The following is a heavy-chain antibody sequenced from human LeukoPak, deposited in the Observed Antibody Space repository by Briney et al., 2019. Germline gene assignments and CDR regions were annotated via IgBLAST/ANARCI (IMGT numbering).Heavy chain of an antibody. D-gene: IGHD4-17*01. CDR3: ARDEPTVTTGPPVGS. V-gene: IGHV3-74*01. J-gene: IGHJ4*02. CDR2: INGDGSTS. Sequence: GGSLRLSCAASGFTFYSYWMHWVHQAPGKGLVWVSCINGDGSTSNYADSVKGRFTISRDNAKNTLYLQMHSLRAEDTAVYYCARDEPTVTTGPPVGSWGQGTLVTVSS. CDR1: GFTFYSYW.